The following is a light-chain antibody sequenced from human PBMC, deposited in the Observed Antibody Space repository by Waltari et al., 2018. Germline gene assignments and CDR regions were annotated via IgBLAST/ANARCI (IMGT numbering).Light chain of an antibody. CDR2: RNN. Sequence: TISCSGSSSNIGSNYVYWYQQLPGTAPRLLIYRNNQRPSGVPDRFSGSKSGTSASLAISGLRSDDEADYYCAAWDDTLSGVVFGGGTKLTVL. CDR3: AAWDDTLSGVV. V-gene: IGLV1-47*01. J-gene: IGLJ2*01. CDR1: SSNIGSNY.